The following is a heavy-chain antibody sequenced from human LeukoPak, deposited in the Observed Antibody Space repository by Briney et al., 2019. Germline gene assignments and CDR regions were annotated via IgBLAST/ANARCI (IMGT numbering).Heavy chain of an antibody. CDR2: IYPGDSDT. D-gene: IGHD3-22*01. V-gene: IGHV5-51*01. Sequence: GESLQISCKGSGYSFTSYWIGWVRQMPGKGLGWMGIIYPGDSDTRYSPSFQGQVTISADKSISTAYLQWSSLKASDTAMYYCARLLSDSSGYYDYFDYWGQGTLVTVSS. CDR1: GYSFTSYW. CDR3: ARLLSDSSGYYDYFDY. J-gene: IGHJ4*02.